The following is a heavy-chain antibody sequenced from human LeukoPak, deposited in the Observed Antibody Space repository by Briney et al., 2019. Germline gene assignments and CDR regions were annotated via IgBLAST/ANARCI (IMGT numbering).Heavy chain of an antibody. D-gene: IGHD6-13*01. CDR2: ISSNGGST. CDR1: GFTFSSYA. V-gene: IGHV3-64*01. Sequence: GGSLRLSCAASGFTFSSYAMHWVRQAPGKGLEYVSAISSNGGSTYYANSVKGRFTISRDNSKNTLYLQMNSLRAEDTAVYYCAKGSSSWFFDYWGQGTLVTVSS. CDR3: AKGSSSWFFDY. J-gene: IGHJ4*02.